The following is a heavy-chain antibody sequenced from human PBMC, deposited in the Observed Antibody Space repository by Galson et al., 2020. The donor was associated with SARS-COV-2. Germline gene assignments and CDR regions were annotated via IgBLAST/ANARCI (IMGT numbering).Heavy chain of an antibody. CDR3: ATMRSGIAVAGTNY. CDR2: ISVNDGST. V-gene: IGHV3-23*01. CDR1: GFTFSSYA. J-gene: IGHJ4*02. Sequence: GGSLSLSCAASGFTFSSYAMSWVRQPPGKGLEWVSSISVNDGSTYYADPVKGRFTISRDNSKNTLYLQMNSLRVEDTAVYYCATMRSGIAVAGTNYWGQGTLVTVSS. D-gene: IGHD6-19*01.